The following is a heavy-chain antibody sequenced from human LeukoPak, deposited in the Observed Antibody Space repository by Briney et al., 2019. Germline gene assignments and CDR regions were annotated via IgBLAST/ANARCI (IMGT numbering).Heavy chain of an antibody. CDR2: IYHSGST. CDR1: GGSISSSNW. Sequence: SGTLSLTCAVSGGSISSSNWWSWVRQPPGKGLEWIGEIYHSGSTNYNSSLKSRVTISVDTSKNQFSLKLSSVTAADTAVYYCARSITMVRGPFDYWGQGTLVTVSS. V-gene: IGHV4-4*02. J-gene: IGHJ4*02. D-gene: IGHD3-10*01. CDR3: ARSITMVRGPFDY.